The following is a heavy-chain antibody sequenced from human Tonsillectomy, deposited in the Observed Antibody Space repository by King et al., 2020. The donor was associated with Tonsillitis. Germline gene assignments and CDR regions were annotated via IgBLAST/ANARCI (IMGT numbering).Heavy chain of an antibody. CDR1: GDSVSRGRYY. J-gene: IGHJ4*02. V-gene: IGHV4-61*01. Sequence: QLQESGPGLVKPSETLSLICTVSGDSVSRGRYYWSWIRQSPGKGLEWLGYIYHTGIVTYNPFLQGRLTMSVDTSNNQFSLSLPSVTAADTATYFCARQIYDTNPLDLWGLGTLVTVSS. CDR2: IYHTGIV. D-gene: IGHD5/OR15-5a*01. CDR3: ARQIYDTNPLDL.